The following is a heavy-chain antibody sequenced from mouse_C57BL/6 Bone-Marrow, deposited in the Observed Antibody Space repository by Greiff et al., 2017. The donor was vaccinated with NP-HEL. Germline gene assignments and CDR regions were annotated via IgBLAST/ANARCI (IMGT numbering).Heavy chain of an antibody. CDR1: GFSLTSYG. V-gene: IGHV2-2*01. CDR2: IWSGGST. CDR3: ARKQIPDDYGSSYVERAMDY. Sequence: VKLQQSGPGLVQPSPSLSIPCTVSGFSLTSYGVHWVRQSPGKGLEWLGVIWSGGSTDYNAAFISRLSISKDNSKSQVFFKMNSLHADDTAIYYCARKQIPDDYGSSYVERAMDYWGQGTSVTVAS. D-gene: IGHD1-1*01. J-gene: IGHJ4*01.